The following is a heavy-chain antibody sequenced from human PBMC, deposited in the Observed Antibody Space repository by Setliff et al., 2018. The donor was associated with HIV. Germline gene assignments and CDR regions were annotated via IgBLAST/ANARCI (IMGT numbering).Heavy chain of an antibody. V-gene: IGHV3-7*01. CDR2: IKGDGSET. D-gene: IGHD4-17*01. J-gene: IGHJ4*02. Sequence: GSLRLSCESSGFTFNNYWMSWVRQAPGKRPEWVANIKGDGSETYYVDSVKGRFTISRDNAKNSLYLQMDSLRDEDTAVYYCAREKFENGDYEFVSTFDSWGQGTLVTVSS. CDR1: GFTFNNYW. CDR3: AREKFENGDYEFVSTFDS.